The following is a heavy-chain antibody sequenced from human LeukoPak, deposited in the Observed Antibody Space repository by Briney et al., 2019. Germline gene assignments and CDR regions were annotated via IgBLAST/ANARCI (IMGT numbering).Heavy chain of an antibody. CDR3: ARPATIFGVA. Sequence: PGGSLRLSCAASGFTFSSDSMNWVRQAPGKGLEWVSSISSSSSDIYYANSVKGRCTISRDNAKNSLYLQMHSLRAEDTAVYYCARPATIFGVAWGQGPLVTVSS. J-gene: IGHJ5*02. CDR2: ISSSSSDI. V-gene: IGHV3-21*01. D-gene: IGHD3-3*01. CDR1: GFTFSSDS.